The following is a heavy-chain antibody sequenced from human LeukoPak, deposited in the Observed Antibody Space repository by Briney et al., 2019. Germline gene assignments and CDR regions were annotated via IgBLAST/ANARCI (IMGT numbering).Heavy chain of an antibody. CDR1: GFTFSSYG. J-gene: IGHJ4*02. CDR2: IRYDGSNK. CDR3: AKDATIWFGEFDY. D-gene: IGHD3-10*01. Sequence: GGSLRLSCAASGFTFSSYGMHWVRQAPGKGLEWVAFIRYDGSNKYYADSVKGRFTISRDNSKNTLYLQMNSLRAEDTAVYYCAKDATIWFGEFDYWGQGTLVTVSS. V-gene: IGHV3-30*02.